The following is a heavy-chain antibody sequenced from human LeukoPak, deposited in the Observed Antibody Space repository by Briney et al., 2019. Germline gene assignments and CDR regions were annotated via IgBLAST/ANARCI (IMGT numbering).Heavy chain of an antibody. CDR2: ISYDGSNK. CDR1: GFTFSSYA. V-gene: IGHV3-30-3*01. Sequence: GGSLRLSCAASGFTFSSYAMHWVRQAPGKGLEWVAVISYDGSNKYYADSVKGRFTISRDNSKNTLYLQMNSLRAEDTAVYYCARTLYSSSWYAFDYWGQGTLVTVSS. J-gene: IGHJ4*02. D-gene: IGHD6-13*01. CDR3: ARTLYSSSWYAFDY.